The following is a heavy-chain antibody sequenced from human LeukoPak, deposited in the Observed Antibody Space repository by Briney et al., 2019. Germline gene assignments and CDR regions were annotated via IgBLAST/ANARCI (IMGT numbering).Heavy chain of an antibody. J-gene: IGHJ4*02. D-gene: IGHD6-13*01. CDR3: ARVYSDSWPGYYFDN. CDR2: INHSGNT. Sequence: SETLSLTCGVYGGPFSGYYWSWIRQPPEKGLEWIGEINHSGNTNYNPSLKSRVTISADTSKNQFSLKLSSVTAADTAVYYCARVYSDSWPGYYFDNWGPGTLVTVSS. CDR1: GGPFSGYY. V-gene: IGHV4-34*01.